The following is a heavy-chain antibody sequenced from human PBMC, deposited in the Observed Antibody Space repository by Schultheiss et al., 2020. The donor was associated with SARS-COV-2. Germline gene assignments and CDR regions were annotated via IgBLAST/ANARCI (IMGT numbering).Heavy chain of an antibody. CDR1: GFTFSSYA. J-gene: IGHJ4*02. V-gene: IGHV3-23*01. CDR2: ISGSGGST. CDR3: AKQRTVVVTAVVIDY. D-gene: IGHD2-21*02. Sequence: GGSLRLSCAASGFTFSSYAMSWVRQAPRKGLEWVSAISGSGGSTYYADSVKGRFTISRDNSKNTLYLQMNSLRAEDTAVYYCAKQRTVVVTAVVIDYWGQGTLVTVSS.